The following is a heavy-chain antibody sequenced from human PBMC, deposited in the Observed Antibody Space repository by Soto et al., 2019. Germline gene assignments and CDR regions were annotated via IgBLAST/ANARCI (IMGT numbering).Heavy chain of an antibody. V-gene: IGHV3-21*01. D-gene: IGHD3-10*01. CDR2: ITSRSSYI. Sequence: VQLVESGGGLVKPGGSLRLSCAASGFTFISYSMNWVRQAPGKGLEWVSSITSRSSYIYYADSVKGRFTISRDNAKNSLFLQMNSLRAEDTAVYYCARAPTYYFGSGSYLDYWGQGTLVTVSP. CDR3: ARAPTYYFGSGSYLDY. CDR1: GFTFISYS. J-gene: IGHJ4*02.